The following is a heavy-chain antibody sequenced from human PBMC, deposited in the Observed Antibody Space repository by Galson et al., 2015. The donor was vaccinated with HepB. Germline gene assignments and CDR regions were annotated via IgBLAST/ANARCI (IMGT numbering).Heavy chain of an antibody. V-gene: IGHV3-23*01. Sequence: SLRLSCAASGFTFSSFAMSWVRQAPGKGLEWVSAISGSGGSTYYADSVKGRFTISRDNAKNSLYLQMNSLRAEDTAVYCCVFLRGHDLKPLDYWGQGILVTVSS. CDR3: VFLRGHDLKPLDY. J-gene: IGHJ4*02. D-gene: IGHD3-3*01. CDR2: ISGSGGST. CDR1: GFTFSSFA.